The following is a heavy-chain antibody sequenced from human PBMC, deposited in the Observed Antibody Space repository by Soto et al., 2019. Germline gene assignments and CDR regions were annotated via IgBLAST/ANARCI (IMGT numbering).Heavy chain of an antibody. CDR3: AKGAEFIYYMDV. V-gene: IGHV3-23*01. CDR1: GFTFSSYA. D-gene: IGHD3-10*01. J-gene: IGHJ6*03. Sequence: PVGSLRLSCAASGFTFSSYAMGWVRQAPGKGLEWVSAISGSGGSTFYADSVKGRFTISRDNSKNTLYLQMNSLRAEDTAVYYCAKGAEFIYYMDVWGKGTTVTVSS. CDR2: ISGSGGST.